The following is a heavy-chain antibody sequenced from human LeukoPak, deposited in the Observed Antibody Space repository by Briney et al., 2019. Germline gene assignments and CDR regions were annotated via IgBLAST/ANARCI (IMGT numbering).Heavy chain of an antibody. CDR3: TTGYGDYYFDY. CDR2: IKSKTDGGTT. V-gene: IGHV3-15*01. Sequence: GGSLRLSCAASGFTFSNAWMSWVRQAPGKGLEWVGRIKSKTDGGTTDYAAPVKGRFTISRDDSKNTLYPQMNSLKTEDTAVYYCTTGYGDYYFDYWGQGTLVTVSS. D-gene: IGHD4-17*01. CDR1: GFTFSNAW. J-gene: IGHJ4*02.